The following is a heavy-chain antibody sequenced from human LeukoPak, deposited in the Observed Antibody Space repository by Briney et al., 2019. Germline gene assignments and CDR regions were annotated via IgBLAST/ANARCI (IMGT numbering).Heavy chain of an antibody. CDR2: ISIHWDGK. Sequence: GGSLRLSCSASGFTFKSYAMHWVRQAPGKGLEYVSSISIHWDGKYYADSVKGKFTISRDNSKNSVHLQMSSLRAEDTAVYYCVKDWGQYSSGWTTYFDHWGQGTLVTVSS. D-gene: IGHD6-19*01. CDR1: GFTFKSYA. J-gene: IGHJ4*02. V-gene: IGHV3-64D*06. CDR3: VKDWGQYSSGWTTYFDH.